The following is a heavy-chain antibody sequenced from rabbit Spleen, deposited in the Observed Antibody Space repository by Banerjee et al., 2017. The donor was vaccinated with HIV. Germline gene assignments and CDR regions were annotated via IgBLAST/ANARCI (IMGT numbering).Heavy chain of an antibody. Sequence: QLKESGGGLVQPGGSLKLSCKASGFDFYSYYMSWLRQAPGKGLEWIGYIEPIFGHTYYANWVNGRFTISSHNAQNTLYLQLSSLTVADTATYFCARDLAGVIGWNFGWWGQGTLVTVS. V-gene: IGHV1S7*01. CDR1: GFDFYSYY. J-gene: IGHJ3*01. D-gene: IGHD4-1*01. CDR3: ARDLAGVIGWNFGW. CDR2: IEPIFGHT.